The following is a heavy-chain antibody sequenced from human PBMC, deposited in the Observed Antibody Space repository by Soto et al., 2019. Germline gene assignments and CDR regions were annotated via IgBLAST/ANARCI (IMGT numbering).Heavy chain of an antibody. CDR3: ARGGNYYGSYVFDP. CDR2: MNPNSGNT. D-gene: IGHD3-10*01. CDR1: GYTFTSYD. V-gene: IGHV1-8*01. Sequence: ASVKVSCKASGYTFTSYDINWVRQATGQGLEWMGWMNPNSGNTGYAQKFQGRVTMTRNTSISTAYMELSSLRSEDTAVYYCARGGNYYGSYVFDPWGQGTLVTVSS. J-gene: IGHJ5*02.